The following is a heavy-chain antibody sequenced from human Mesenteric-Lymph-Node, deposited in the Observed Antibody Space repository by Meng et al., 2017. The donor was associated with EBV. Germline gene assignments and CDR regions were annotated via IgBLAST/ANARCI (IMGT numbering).Heavy chain of an antibody. D-gene: IGHD6-19*01. CDR1: GVSLNASGMG. Sequence: ITLKESGPQLVKPTQTLTLTCTFSGVSLNASGMGVGWFRHPPGKSLEWLALIYWDDDKRYSPSLKSRLTITKDTSKNQVVLTMTNMDPVDTATYFCAHRRQSSGWSTLYNWFDPWGQGTLVTVSS. CDR3: AHRRQSSGWSTLYNWFDP. V-gene: IGHV2-5*02. J-gene: IGHJ5*02. CDR2: IYWDDDK.